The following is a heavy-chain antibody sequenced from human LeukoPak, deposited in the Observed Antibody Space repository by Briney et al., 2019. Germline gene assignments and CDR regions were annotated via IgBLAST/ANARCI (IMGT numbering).Heavy chain of an antibody. V-gene: IGHV3-49*03. CDR3: SRGVVTNYYYYYMDV. D-gene: IGHD4-11*01. CDR2: IRINAYGGTT. CDR1: GFTFGDYA. J-gene: IGHJ6*03. Sequence: GGSLRLSCTTSGFTFGDYAMSWLRQAPGKGLEWVGFIRINAYGGTTEYAASVKGRFTISRGDSKSIAYLQMNSLKTEDTAVYYCSRGVVTNYYYYYMDVWGKGTTVTVSS.